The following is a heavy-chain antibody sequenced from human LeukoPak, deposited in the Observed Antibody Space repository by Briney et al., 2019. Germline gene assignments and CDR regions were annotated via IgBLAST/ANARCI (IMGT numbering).Heavy chain of an antibody. D-gene: IGHD5-24*01. CDR2: IYYSGST. CDR1: GGSINSYY. V-gene: IGHV4-59*01. CDR3: ARARDGHINNWFDP. J-gene: IGHJ5*02. Sequence: SQTLSLTCTVSGGSINSYYWSWIRQPPGKGLEWIGYIYYSGSTNYNPSLKSRVTISVDTSKNQFSLKMSSVTAADTAVYYCARARDGHINNWFDPWGQGTLVTVSS.